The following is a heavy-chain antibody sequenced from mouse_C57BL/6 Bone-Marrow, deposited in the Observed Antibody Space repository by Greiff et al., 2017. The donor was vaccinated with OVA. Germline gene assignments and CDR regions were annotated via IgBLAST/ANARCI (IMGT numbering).Heavy chain of an antibody. CDR3: TRGFY. J-gene: IGHJ3*01. Sequence: VHLVESGAELVRPGASVTLSCKASGYTFTDYEMHWVKQTPVHGLEWIGAIDPETGGTAYNQKFKGKAILTADKSSSTAYMELRSLTSEDSAVYYCTRGFYWGQGTLVTVSA. V-gene: IGHV1-15*01. CDR2: IDPETGGT. CDR1: GYTFTDYE.